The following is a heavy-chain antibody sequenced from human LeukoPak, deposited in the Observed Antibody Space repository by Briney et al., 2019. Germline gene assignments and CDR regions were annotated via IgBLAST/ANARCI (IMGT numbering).Heavy chain of an antibody. CDR3: ARDRSVDYVWGSYPLDY. CDR2: ISSSGSTI. J-gene: IGHJ4*02. Sequence: PGGSLRLSCAASGFTFSSYEMNWVRQAPGKGLEWVSYISSSGSTIYYADSVKGRFTISRDNAKNSLYLQMNSLRAEDTAVYYCARDRSVDYVWGSYPLDYWGQGTLSPSPQ. V-gene: IGHV3-48*03. D-gene: IGHD3-16*02. CDR1: GFTFSSYE.